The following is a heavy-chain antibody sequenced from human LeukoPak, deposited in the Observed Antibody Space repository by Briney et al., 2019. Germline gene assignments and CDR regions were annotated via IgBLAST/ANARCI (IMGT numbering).Heavy chain of an antibody. J-gene: IGHJ4*02. CDR1: GFTFSTYD. D-gene: IGHD4-17*01. Sequence: GGSLRLSCAASGFTFSTYDMHWVRQVTGKGLEWVSSIRTTGDTHYAVSVKGRSTISRENANNSLYLHMSSLSAGDTAVYYCARSFYGDYPYWGQGTLVSVSS. CDR3: ARSFYGDYPY. CDR2: IRTTGDT. V-gene: IGHV3-13*01.